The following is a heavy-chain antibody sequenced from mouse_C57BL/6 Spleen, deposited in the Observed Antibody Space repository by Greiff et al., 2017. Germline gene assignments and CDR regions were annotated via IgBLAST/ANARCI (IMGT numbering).Heavy chain of an antibody. V-gene: IGHV2-5*01. J-gene: IGHJ4*01. CDR1: GFSLTSYG. Sequence: QVQLQQSGPGLVQPSQSLSITCTVSGFSLTSYGVHWVRQSPGKGLEWLGVIWRGGSTDYNAAFMSRLSITKDNSKSQVFFKMNSLQADDTAIYYCAKEMDYGSSYDYAMDYWGQGTSVTVSS. CDR3: AKEMDYGSSYDYAMDY. D-gene: IGHD1-1*01. CDR2: IWRGGST.